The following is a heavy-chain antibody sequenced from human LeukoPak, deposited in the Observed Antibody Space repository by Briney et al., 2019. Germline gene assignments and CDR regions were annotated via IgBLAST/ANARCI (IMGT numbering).Heavy chain of an antibody. V-gene: IGHV4-59*01. CDR2: IYYGGST. CDR1: GGSISSYY. J-gene: IGHJ5*02. CDR3: ARAARRGEWFDP. Sequence: PSETLSLTCTVSGGSISSYYWSWIRQPPGKGLEWIGYIYYGGSTNYNPSLKSRVTISVDTSKNQFSLKLSSVTAADTAVYYCARAARRGEWFDPWGQGTLVTVSS. D-gene: IGHD3-10*01.